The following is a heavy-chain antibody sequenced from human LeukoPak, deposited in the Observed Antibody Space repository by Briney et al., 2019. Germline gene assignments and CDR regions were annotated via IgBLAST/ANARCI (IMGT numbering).Heavy chain of an antibody. Sequence: GSLRLSCVASGFTFSSYAMSWIRQPPGKGLEWIGEINHSGSTNYNPSLKSRVTISVDTSKNQFSLKLSSVTAADTAVYYCASGYDYTTLDDWGQGTLVTVSS. CDR1: GFTFSSYA. D-gene: IGHD5-12*01. J-gene: IGHJ4*02. CDR3: ASGYDYTTLDD. V-gene: IGHV4-34*01. CDR2: INHSGST.